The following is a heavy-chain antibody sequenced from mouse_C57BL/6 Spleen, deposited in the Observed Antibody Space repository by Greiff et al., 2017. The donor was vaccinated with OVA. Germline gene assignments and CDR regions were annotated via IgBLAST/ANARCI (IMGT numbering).Heavy chain of an antibody. V-gene: IGHV3-6*01. J-gene: IGHJ2*01. CDR1: GYSITSGYY. D-gene: IGHD2-4*01. CDR3: ARGYDYLYFDY. CDR2: ISYDGSN. Sequence: VQLQQSGPGLVKPSQSLSLTCSVTGYSITSGYYWNWIRQFPGNKLEWMGYISYDGSNNYNPSLKNRISITRDTSKNQFFLKLNSVTTEDTATYYCARGYDYLYFDYWGQGTTLTVSS.